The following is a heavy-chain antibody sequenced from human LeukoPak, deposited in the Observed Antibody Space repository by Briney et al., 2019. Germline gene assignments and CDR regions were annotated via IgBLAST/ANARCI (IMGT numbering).Heavy chain of an antibody. Sequence: PGGSLRLSCAASGFAFSSYAMSWVRQAPGKGLEWVSYISKSSSTIYYADSVKGRFAISRDTSKNTLYLQMNSLRAEDTAVYYCARDPVGAIGYGMDVWGQGTTVTVSS. CDR2: ISKSSSTI. V-gene: IGHV3-48*01. D-gene: IGHD1-26*01. CDR1: GFAFSSYA. J-gene: IGHJ6*02. CDR3: ARDPVGAIGYGMDV.